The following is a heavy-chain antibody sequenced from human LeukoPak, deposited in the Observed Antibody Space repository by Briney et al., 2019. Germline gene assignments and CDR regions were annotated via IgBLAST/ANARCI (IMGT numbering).Heavy chain of an antibody. D-gene: IGHD1-14*01. CDR1: GFTFSGSA. Sequence: GGSLKLSCAASGFTFSGSAMHWVRQASGKGLEWVGRIRSKANSYATAYAASVKGRFTISRDDSKNTAYLQMNSLKTEDTAVYYCARDSGTLDAFDIWGQGTMVTVSS. CDR3: ARDSGTLDAFDI. J-gene: IGHJ3*02. CDR2: IRSKANSYAT. V-gene: IGHV3-73*01.